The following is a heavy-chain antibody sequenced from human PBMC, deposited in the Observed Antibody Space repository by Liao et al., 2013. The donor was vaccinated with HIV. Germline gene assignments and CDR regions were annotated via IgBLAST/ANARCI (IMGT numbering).Heavy chain of an antibody. D-gene: IGHD2-2*02. Sequence: QLQLQESGPGLVKPSETLSLTCTVSGDSISSSSPYWGWIRQPPGKGLEWIGSLYFSGSTYYNPSLKSRVSISVDTSKNQFSLKVNSVTAADTALYYCARVYLAVAVGADAFDIWGQGTMVTVSS. V-gene: IGHV4-39*07. CDR3: ARVYLAVAVGADAFDI. CDR1: GDSISSSSPY. J-gene: IGHJ3*02. CDR2: LYFSGST.